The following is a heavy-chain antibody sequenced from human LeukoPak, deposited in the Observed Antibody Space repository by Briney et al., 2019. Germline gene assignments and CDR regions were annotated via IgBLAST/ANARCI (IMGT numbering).Heavy chain of an antibody. CDR2: IYYTGRT. V-gene: IGHV4-31*03. J-gene: IGHJ3*02. Sequence: PSETLSLTCTVSGGFISTGSYYWTWIRQPPGKGLEWIGYIYYTGRTYLNPSLESRVDIDTAQNQFSLRLTSVTAADTAVYYCARGEPGAFDIWGQGTMVTVSS. CDR3: ARGEPGAFDI. D-gene: IGHD1-26*01. CDR1: GGFISTGSYY.